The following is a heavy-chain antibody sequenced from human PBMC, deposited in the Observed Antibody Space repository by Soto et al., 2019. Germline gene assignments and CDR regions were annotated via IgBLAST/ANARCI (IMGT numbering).Heavy chain of an antibody. V-gene: IGHV4-30-4*01. CDR2: IYYSGNT. J-gene: IGHJ4*02. CDR1: GGSISSGYYY. D-gene: IGHD6-19*01. CDR3: ARNPSSGWSGFDY. Sequence: ASETLSLTCSVSGGSISSGYYYWSWIRQPPGKGLEWIGNIYYSGNTYYNPSLKSRLIISIDTSENQFSLKLSSVTAADTAVYYCARNPSSGWSGFDYWGRGTLVTVSS.